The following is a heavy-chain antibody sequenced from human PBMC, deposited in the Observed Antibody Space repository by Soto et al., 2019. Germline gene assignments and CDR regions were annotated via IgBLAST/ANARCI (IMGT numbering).Heavy chain of an antibody. CDR2: ISGSGGTT. CDR3: AKVRSTTIFDVVSLFAY. D-gene: IGHD3-3*01. J-gene: IGHJ4*02. Sequence: LRLCCAASGFTFSSYAMSWVRHAPGKGLECVSTISGSGGTTYYADSVKGRFTISRDNSKNTLYLQMNSLRAEDTAVYYCAKVRSTTIFDVVSLFAYGAQGTPVTVS. CDR1: GFTFSSYA. V-gene: IGHV3-23*01.